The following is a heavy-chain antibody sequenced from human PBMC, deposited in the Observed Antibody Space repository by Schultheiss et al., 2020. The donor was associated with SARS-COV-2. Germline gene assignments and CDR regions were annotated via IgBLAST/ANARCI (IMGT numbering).Heavy chain of an antibody. CDR1: GFTFSSYG. D-gene: IGHD3-10*01. J-gene: IGHJ4*02. CDR3: ALTGGGYYGSLFDY. Sequence: GGSLRLSCAASGFTFSSYGMHWVRQAPGKGLEWVAVIWYDGSNKYYADSVKGRFTISRDNSKNTLYLQMNSLRAEDTAVYYCALTGGGYYGSLFDYWGQGTLVTVSS. CDR2: IWYDGSNK. V-gene: IGHV3-30*02.